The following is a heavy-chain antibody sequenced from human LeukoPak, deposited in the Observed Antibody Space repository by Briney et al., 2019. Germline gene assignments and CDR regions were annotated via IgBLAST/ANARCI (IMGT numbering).Heavy chain of an antibody. D-gene: IGHD1-26*01. CDR3: VKSPSGTYYRFDY. Sequence: SETLSLTCAVYGGSFSGYYWGWIRQPPGKGLEWIGSIYHSGSTYYNPSLKSRVTISVDTSKNQFSLKLSSVTAADTAVYYCVKSPSGTYYRFDYWGQGTLVTVSS. CDR1: GGSFSGYY. J-gene: IGHJ4*02. CDR2: IYHSGST. V-gene: IGHV4-38-2*01.